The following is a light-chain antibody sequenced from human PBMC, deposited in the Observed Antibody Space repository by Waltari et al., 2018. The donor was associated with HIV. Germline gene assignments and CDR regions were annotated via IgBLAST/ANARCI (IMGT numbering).Light chain of an antibody. CDR2: SVS. J-gene: IGKJ4*01. CDR1: QGVGSY. V-gene: IGKV1-9*01. CDR3: QQLKTYPLS. Sequence: IQLTQSPSFLSASVGERLTITCRATQGVGSYLAWYQQKPGKAPNLLIYSVSILQTGVPSRFSGSGSGTEFTLTITDLQPEDFATYYCQQLKTYPLSFGGGTKVESK.